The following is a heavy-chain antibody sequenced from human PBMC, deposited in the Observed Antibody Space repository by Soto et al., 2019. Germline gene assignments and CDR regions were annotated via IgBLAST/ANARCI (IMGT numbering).Heavy chain of an antibody. V-gene: IGHV1-24*01. Sequence: AQAKVSCKVSGYTVTELAMHWVRQTPGKGLEWMGGFDPEDGETIYAQKFQGRVTMTEDTSTDTAYMELSSLRSEDTAVYYCATDLESGYNWFDPWGQGTLVTVSS. J-gene: IGHJ5*02. CDR1: GYTVTELA. CDR3: ATDLESGYNWFDP. D-gene: IGHD5-12*01. CDR2: FDPEDGET.